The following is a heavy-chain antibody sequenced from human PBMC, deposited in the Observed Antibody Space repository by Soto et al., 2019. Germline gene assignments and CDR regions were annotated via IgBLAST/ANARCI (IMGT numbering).Heavy chain of an antibody. CDR2: IYPGDSDT. J-gene: IGHJ6*02. CDR1: WYSLNQYW. CDR3: ARHDSPSVIYYYYGMDV. V-gene: IGHV5-51*01. D-gene: IGHD2-15*01. Sequence: GGSLKIPRKGSWYSLNQYWVGWGGPMPGKSLEWMGIIYPGDSDTRYSPSFQGQVTISADKSISTAYLQWSSLKASDTAIYYCARHDSPSVIYYYYGMDVWGQGTTVTVSS.